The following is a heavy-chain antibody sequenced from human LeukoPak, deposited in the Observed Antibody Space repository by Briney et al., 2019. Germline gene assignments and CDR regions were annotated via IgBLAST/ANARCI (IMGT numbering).Heavy chain of an antibody. CDR1: GGSISSSSYY. CDR2: IYYSGST. V-gene: IGHV4-39*01. CDR3: ARLGPDSSGYYKEDY. J-gene: IGHJ4*02. D-gene: IGHD3-22*01. Sequence: SETLSLTCTVSGGSISSSSYYWGWIRQPPGKGLEWIGSIYYSGSTHYNPSLKSRVTISVDTSKNQFSLKLSSVTAADTAVYYCARLGPDSSGYYKEDYWGQGTLVTVSS.